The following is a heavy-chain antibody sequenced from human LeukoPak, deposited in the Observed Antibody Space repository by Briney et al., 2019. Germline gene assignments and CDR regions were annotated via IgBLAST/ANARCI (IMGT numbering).Heavy chain of an antibody. CDR2: ISSSGSTI. J-gene: IGHJ4*02. V-gene: IGHV3-48*03. CDR3: ARADYGGNSYGSYYFDS. D-gene: IGHD4-23*01. CDR1: GFTFSSYE. Sequence: GGSLRLSCAASGFTFSSYEMNWVRQAPGKGLEGGSYISSSGSTIYYADSVKGRFTISRDNAKNSLYPQMNSLRAEDTAVYYCARADYGGNSYGSYYFDSWGQGTLVTVSS.